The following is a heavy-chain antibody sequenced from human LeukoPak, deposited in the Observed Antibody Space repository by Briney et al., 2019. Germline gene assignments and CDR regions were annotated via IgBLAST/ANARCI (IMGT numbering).Heavy chain of an antibody. CDR1: GGSISSSNW. CDR3: ARVHNWNDY. D-gene: IGHD1-20*01. J-gene: IGHJ4*02. CDR2: INHSGST. V-gene: IGHV4-4*02. Sequence: SGTLSLTCAVSGGSISSSNWWSWVRQPPGKGLEWIGEINHSGSTNYNPSLKSRVTISVDTSKNQFSLKLSSVTAADTAVYYCARVHNWNDYWGQGTLVTVSS.